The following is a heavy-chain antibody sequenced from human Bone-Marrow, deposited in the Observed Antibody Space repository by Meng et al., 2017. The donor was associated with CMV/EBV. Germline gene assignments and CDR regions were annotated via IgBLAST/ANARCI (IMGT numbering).Heavy chain of an antibody. CDR1: GFTFNNAW. CDR2: IKSKSDGGTT. J-gene: IGHJ6*02. Sequence: GESLKISCAASGFTFNNAWMSWVRQAPGKGLEWVGRIKSKSDGGTTDYAVSVKDRFTISRDDSKNTLYLQMNSLKTEDTAVYYCAKDGVDYSYYYYYYGMDVWGQGTTVTVSS. D-gene: IGHD2-15*01. CDR3: AKDGVDYSYYYYYYGMDV. V-gene: IGHV3-15*01.